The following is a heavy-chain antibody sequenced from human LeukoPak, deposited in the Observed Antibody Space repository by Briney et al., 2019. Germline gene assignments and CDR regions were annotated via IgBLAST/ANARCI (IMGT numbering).Heavy chain of an antibody. CDR2: ISGSGGST. Sequence: GGSLRLSCAASGFTFSSYAMSWVRQAPGKGLEWVSAISGSGGSTYYADSVKGRFTISRDNAKNSLYLQMNSLRAEDTAVYYCARGRDGYNYWGQGTLVTVSS. CDR1: GFTFSSYA. CDR3: ARGRDGYNY. V-gene: IGHV3-23*01. D-gene: IGHD5-24*01. J-gene: IGHJ4*02.